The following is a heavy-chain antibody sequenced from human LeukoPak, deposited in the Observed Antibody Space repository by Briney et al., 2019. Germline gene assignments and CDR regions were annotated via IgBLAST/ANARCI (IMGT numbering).Heavy chain of an antibody. J-gene: IGHJ4*02. D-gene: IGHD4-17*01. Sequence: PSQTLSLTCTVSGGSVRRGTYYWTCIRQPAGGGLEWIGRIYTSGTTDYNPSLRTRVTISVDASRNQFSLNLSSVTAADTAVYYCARTGPHDYGDYWSSHFDYWGQGTLVTVSS. CDR1: GGSVRRGTYY. CDR2: IYTSGTT. V-gene: IGHV4-61*02. CDR3: ARTGPHDYGDYWSSHFDY.